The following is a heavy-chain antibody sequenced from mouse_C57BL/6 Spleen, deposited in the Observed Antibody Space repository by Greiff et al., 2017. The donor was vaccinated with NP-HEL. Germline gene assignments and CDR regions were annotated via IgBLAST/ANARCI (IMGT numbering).Heavy chain of an antibody. J-gene: IGHJ3*01. D-gene: IGHD1-1*01. CDR1: GYTFTSYW. CDR3: TRDYYGSRAWFAY. Sequence: VQLQQSGTVLARPGASVKMSCKTSGYTFTSYWMHWVKQRPGQGLEWIGAIYPGNSDTSYNQKFKGKAKLTAGTSASTAYMELSSLTNEDSAVYYCTRDYYGSRAWFAYWGQGTLVTVSA. V-gene: IGHV1-5*01. CDR2: IYPGNSDT.